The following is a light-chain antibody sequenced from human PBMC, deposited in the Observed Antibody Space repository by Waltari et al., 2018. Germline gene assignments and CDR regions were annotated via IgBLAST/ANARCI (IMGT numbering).Light chain of an antibody. Sequence: HSALTQPASVSGSPGQSISISCTGTSSDVGSYSYVSWYQQQPGTAPKLRVYDVGFRPSGVSDRFPGSKSGNTASLTISGLQAEDEATYYCSSYTYTSPYVLFGGGTKLTVL. J-gene: IGLJ2*01. CDR3: SSYTYTSPYVL. CDR2: DVG. CDR1: SSDVGSYSY. V-gene: IGLV2-14*03.